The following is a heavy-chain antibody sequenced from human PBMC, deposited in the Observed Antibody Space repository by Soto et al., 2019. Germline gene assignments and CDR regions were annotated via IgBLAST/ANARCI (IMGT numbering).Heavy chain of an antibody. J-gene: IGHJ4*02. V-gene: IGHV3-74*01. Sequence: EVQLVESGGGLVQPGGSLRLSCAASGFSLSDYWMHWVRQAPGEGLVWLSRITRDGSSTNYADSVKGRFTISRDNAKNTLYLPVNSLRGEDTAVYYCARGANGYYYFDYWGRGTLVTVSS. D-gene: IGHD5-18*01. CDR3: ARGANGYYYFDY. CDR2: ITRDGSST. CDR1: GFSLSDYW.